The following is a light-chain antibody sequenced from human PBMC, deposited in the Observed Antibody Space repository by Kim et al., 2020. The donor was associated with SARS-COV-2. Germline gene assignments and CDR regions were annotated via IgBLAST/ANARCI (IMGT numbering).Light chain of an antibody. CDR3: KQGGNWPFT. V-gene: IGKV3-11*01. CDR1: RGVRSY. Sequence: LSHAGRSPLYCRASRGVRSYLAWYQPNPGQTPRLLICAASNRASVIPARFSGSGYGTDFTLTISSLEPEDFAVYYCKQGGNWPFTFGPGTKVDIK. J-gene: IGKJ3*01. CDR2: AAS.